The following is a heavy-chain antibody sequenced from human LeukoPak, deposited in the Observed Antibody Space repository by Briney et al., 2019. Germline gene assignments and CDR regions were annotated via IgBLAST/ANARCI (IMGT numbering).Heavy chain of an antibody. CDR1: GYSFTSYW. CDR2: IYPGDSDT. CDR3: AGQRGYSYGPYWYFDL. V-gene: IGHV5-51*01. J-gene: IGHJ2*01. D-gene: IGHD5-18*01. Sequence: GESLQISCKGSGYSFTSYWIGWVRQMPGKGLEWMGIIYPGDSDTRYSPSFQGQVTISADKSISTAYLQWSSLKASDTAMYYCAGQRGYSYGPYWYFDLWGRGTLVTVSS.